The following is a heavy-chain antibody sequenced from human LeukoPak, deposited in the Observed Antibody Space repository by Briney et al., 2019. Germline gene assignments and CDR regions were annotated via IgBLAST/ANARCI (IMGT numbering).Heavy chain of an antibody. Sequence: SETLSLTCAVYGGPFSGHYWRWIRQPPGRGLEWIGSIYYSGSTYYNPSLKSRVTISVDTSKNQFSLKLSSVTAADTAVYYCARVNQEIAAADPNWFDPWGQGTLVTVSS. V-gene: IGHV4-34*01. CDR2: IYYSGST. D-gene: IGHD6-13*01. CDR1: GGPFSGHY. CDR3: ARVNQEIAAADPNWFDP. J-gene: IGHJ5*02.